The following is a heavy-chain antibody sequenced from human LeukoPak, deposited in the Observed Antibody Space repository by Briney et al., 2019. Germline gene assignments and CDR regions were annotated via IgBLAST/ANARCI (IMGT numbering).Heavy chain of an antibody. CDR3: ARTRPKYSSSWYADYFDY. V-gene: IGHV4-61*01. J-gene: IGHJ4*02. D-gene: IGHD6-13*01. CDR2: IYYSGTT. CDR1: GGSVSSNNDY. Sequence: SETLSLTCTVSGGSVSSNNDYWSWIRQSPGKGLEWIGYIYYSGTTNYNPSLKSRVTISVDTSENQFSLKLSSVTVADMAVYFCARTRPKYSSSWYADYFDYWGQGTLVTVSS.